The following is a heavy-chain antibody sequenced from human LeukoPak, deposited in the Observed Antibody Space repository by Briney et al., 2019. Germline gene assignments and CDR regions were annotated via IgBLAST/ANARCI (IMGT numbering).Heavy chain of an antibody. CDR1: GGTFSSYA. CDR2: IIPIFGTA. V-gene: IGHV1-69*05. CDR3: ARAHQYCSSTSCPDFDY. J-gene: IGHJ4*02. Sequence: GASVKVSCKASGGTFSSYAISWVRQAPGQGLEWMGRIIPIFGTANYAQKFQGRVTITTDESTSTAYMELSSLRSEDTAVYYCARAHQYCSSTSCPDFDYWGQGTLVTVSS. D-gene: IGHD2-2*01.